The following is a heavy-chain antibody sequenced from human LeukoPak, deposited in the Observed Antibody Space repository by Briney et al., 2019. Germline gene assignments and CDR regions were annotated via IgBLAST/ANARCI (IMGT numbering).Heavy chain of an antibody. D-gene: IGHD1-26*01. V-gene: IGHV3-30*18. CDR3: AKRGGSNDLDY. Sequence: GRSLRLSCAASGFTFSNYGMHWVRQAPGKRLEWVALISRDGSNQYYADSVKGRFTISRDNSANTLYLQMNSLRAEDTAVYYCAKRGGSNDLDYWGQGTLVTVSS. CDR1: GFTFSNYG. CDR2: ISRDGSNQ. J-gene: IGHJ4*02.